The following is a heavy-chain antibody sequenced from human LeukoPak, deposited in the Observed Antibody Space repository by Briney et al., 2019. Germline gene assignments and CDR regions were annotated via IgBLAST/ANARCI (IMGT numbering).Heavy chain of an antibody. Sequence: SETLSLTCAVYGGSFSGYYWSWIRQPPGKGLEWIGEIYHSGSTNYNPSLKSRVTISVDKSKNQFSLKLSSVTAADTAVYYCASRALGAFDIWGQGTMVTVSS. D-gene: IGHD1-26*01. V-gene: IGHV4-34*01. CDR2: IYHSGST. CDR1: GGSFSGYY. J-gene: IGHJ3*02. CDR3: ASRALGAFDI.